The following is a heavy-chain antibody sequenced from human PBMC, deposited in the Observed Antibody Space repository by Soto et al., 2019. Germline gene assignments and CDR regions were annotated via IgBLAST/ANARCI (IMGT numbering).Heavy chain of an antibody. CDR2: IYYSGST. Sequence: SETLSLTCTVSGGSISSYYWSWIRQPPGKGLEWIGYIYYSGSTNYNPSLKSRVTISVDTSKNQFSLKLSSVTAADTAVYYCARAGSGWREDAFDIWGQGTMVTVSS. V-gene: IGHV4-59*01. D-gene: IGHD6-19*01. CDR3: ARAGSGWREDAFDI. J-gene: IGHJ3*02. CDR1: GGSISSYY.